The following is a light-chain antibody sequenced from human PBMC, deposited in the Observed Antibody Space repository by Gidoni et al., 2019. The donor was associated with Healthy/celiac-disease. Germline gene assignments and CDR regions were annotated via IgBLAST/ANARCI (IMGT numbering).Light chain of an antibody. Sequence: EIVLTQSPGTLSLSPGERATLSCRASQSVSSSYLAWYQQKPGQAPRLLIYGASSRATGIPDRFSGSGSGTDFTLPISRLEPEDFAVYYCQQYCSSPPWTSGQGTKVEIK. CDR1: QSVSSSY. J-gene: IGKJ1*01. V-gene: IGKV3-20*01. CDR3: QQYCSSPPWT. CDR2: GAS.